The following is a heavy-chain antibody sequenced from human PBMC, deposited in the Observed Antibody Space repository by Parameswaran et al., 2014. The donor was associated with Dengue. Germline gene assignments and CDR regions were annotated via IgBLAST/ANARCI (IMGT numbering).Heavy chain of an antibody. J-gene: IGHJ4*02. D-gene: IGHD2-2*01. CDR3: AAFDCSSTSCYVDS. Sequence: VRQAPGKGLEWMGKIDPSDSYTIYSPSFQGHVTISADKSISTAYLQWSSLKASDTAMFYCAAFDCSSTSCYVDSWGQGTLVTVSS. CDR2: IDPSDSYT. V-gene: IGHV5-10-1*01.